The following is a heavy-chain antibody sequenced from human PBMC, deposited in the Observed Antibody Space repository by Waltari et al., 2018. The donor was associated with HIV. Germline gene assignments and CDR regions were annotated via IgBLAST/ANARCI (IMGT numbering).Heavy chain of an antibody. V-gene: IGHV3-74*01. D-gene: IGHD1-26*01. CDR1: GFTFSSYW. J-gene: IGHJ6*03. CDR2: INRDGSTT. Sequence: LRLSCAASGFTFSSYWMHWVRQAPGKGLVWVSRINRDGSTTNYADSVKGRFTISRDNAKNTLYLQMNSLRAEDTAVYYCASGGSYYYYYYMDVWGKGTTVTVSS. CDR3: ASGGSYYYYYYMDV.